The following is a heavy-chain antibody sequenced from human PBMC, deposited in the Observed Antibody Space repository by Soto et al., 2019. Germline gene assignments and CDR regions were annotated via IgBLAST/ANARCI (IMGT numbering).Heavy chain of an antibody. J-gene: IGHJ4*02. CDR2: IKGDGSEK. CDR3: AKDVR. V-gene: IGHV3-7*04. CDR1: GFTFSSHW. Sequence: EVHLVESGGDLVQPGGSLRLSCAASGFTFSSHWMSWVRQAPGKGLEWVANIKGDGSEKYYVDSVKGRFTISRDNAKNSLFLQMNSRRVEDTALYYCAKDVRWGQGTLVTVSS.